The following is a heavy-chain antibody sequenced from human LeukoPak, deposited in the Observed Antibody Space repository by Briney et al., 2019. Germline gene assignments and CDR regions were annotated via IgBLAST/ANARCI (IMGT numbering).Heavy chain of an antibody. V-gene: IGHV4-34*01. CDR1: GGSFSGYY. Sequence: KPSETLSLTCAVYGGSFSGYYWSWIRQPPGKGLEWIGEINHSGSTNYNPSLKSRVTISVDTSKNQFSLKLSSVTAADTAVYYCARDDGDILTGYPVGWFDPWGQGTLVTVSS. J-gene: IGHJ5*02. CDR3: ARDDGDILTGYPVGWFDP. CDR2: INHSGST. D-gene: IGHD3-9*01.